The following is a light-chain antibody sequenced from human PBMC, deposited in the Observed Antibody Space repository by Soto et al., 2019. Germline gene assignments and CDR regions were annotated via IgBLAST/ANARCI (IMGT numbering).Light chain of an antibody. J-gene: IGLJ1*01. CDR1: SSDVGAYTS. Sequence: QSALTQPASVSGSPGQSITISCTGTSSDVGAYTSVSWYQQHPGKAPKLMIYVVSNRPSGVSNRFSGSKSANTASLTISGLQADDEAHYYCTSYTSDNRNYVFGTGTKLTVL. CDR3: TSYTSDNRNYV. CDR2: VVS. V-gene: IGLV2-14*01.